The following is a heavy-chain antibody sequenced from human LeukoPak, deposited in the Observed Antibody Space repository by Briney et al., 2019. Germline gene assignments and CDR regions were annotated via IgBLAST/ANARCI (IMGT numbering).Heavy chain of an antibody. J-gene: IGHJ6*03. CDR3: ARGLRYCSGGSCYFSPPYYYYMDV. D-gene: IGHD2-15*01. CDR2: INPNSGNT. CDR1: GYTFTGYY. V-gene: IGHV1-8*02. Sequence: GASVKVSCKASGYTFTGYYMHWVRQAPGQGLEWMGWINPNSGNTGYAQNFQGRVTMTRNTSISTAYMELSSLRSEDTAVYYCARGLRYCSGGSCYFSPPYYYYMDVWGTGTTVTISS.